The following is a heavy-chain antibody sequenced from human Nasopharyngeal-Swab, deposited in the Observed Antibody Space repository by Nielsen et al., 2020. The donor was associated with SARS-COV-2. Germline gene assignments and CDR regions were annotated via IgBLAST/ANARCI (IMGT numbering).Heavy chain of an antibody. Sequence: GESLKISCAASGFTFRDSYMGWIRQAPGKGLESISYISGSGGTIYYGDSMKGRFPISRDNAKNSLYLQMNSLRAEDTAVYYCARDRANWDFDYCGQGTLVTVSS. CDR1: GFTFRDSY. CDR2: ISGSGGTI. D-gene: IGHD7-27*01. CDR3: ARDRANWDFDY. J-gene: IGHJ4*02. V-gene: IGHV3-11*04.